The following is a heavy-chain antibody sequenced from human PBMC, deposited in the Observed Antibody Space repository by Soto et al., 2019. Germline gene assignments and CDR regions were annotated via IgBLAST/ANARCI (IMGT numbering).Heavy chain of an antibody. CDR1: GFTLSSHA. V-gene: IGHV3-23*01. D-gene: IGHD3-10*01. CDR3: AKDKDMLWFGESPISYYMDV. Sequence: PGGSLRLSCAASGFTLSSHAMSWVRQAPGKGLEWVSAISGSGGSTYYADSVKGRFTISRDNSKNTLYLQMNSLRAEDTAVYYCAKDKDMLWFGESPISYYMDVWGKGTTVTVSS. CDR2: ISGSGGST. J-gene: IGHJ6*03.